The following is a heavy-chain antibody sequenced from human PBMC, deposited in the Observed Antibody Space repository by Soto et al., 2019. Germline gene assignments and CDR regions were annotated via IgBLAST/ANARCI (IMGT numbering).Heavy chain of an antibody. V-gene: IGHV1-2*02. CDR1: GYTFTGYY. CDR3: ARVGTYYYGSGSAIYFDY. CDR2: INPNSGGT. J-gene: IGHJ4*02. D-gene: IGHD3-10*01. Sequence: ASVKVSCKASGYTFTGYYMHWVRQAPGQGLEWMGWINPNSGGTNYAQKFQGRVTMTRDTSISTAYMELSRLRSDDTAVYYCARVGTYYYGSGSAIYFDYWGQGTLVTVSS.